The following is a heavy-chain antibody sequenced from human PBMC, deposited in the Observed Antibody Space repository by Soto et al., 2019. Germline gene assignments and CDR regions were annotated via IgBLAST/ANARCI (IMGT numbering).Heavy chain of an antibody. CDR1: GGSISSSSYY. CDR2: IHYSGST. J-gene: IGHJ4*02. V-gene: IGHV4-39*01. CDR3: ARHLLPPQSYSSSWYFDY. Sequence: QLQLQESGPGLVKPSETLSLTCTVSGGSISSSSYYWGWIRQPPGKGLEWIGSIHYSGSTYYNPPLKSRVTISVDTSKNQFSLKLSSVTAADTAVYYCARHLLPPQSYSSSWYFDYWGQGTLVTVSS. D-gene: IGHD6-13*01.